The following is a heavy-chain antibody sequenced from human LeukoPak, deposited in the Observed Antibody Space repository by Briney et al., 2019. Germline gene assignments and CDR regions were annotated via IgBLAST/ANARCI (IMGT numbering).Heavy chain of an antibody. CDR3: ARALLWLGEPSHIDY. Sequence: ASVTVSCKAPGYTFTSYGISWVRQAPGQGLEWMGWITAYNDNTNYAQKLQGRVTMTTDTSTSTAYMELRSLRSDDTAVYYCARALLWLGEPSHIDYWGQGTLVTASS. CDR2: ITAYNDNT. J-gene: IGHJ4*02. D-gene: IGHD3-10*01. V-gene: IGHV1-18*01. CDR1: GYTFTSYG.